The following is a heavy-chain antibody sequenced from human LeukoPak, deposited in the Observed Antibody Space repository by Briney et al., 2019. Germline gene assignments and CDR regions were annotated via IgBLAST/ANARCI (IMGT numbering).Heavy chain of an antibody. CDR1: GGSISSYY. J-gene: IGHJ4*02. CDR2: LYYSGST. V-gene: IGHV4-59*01. Sequence: PSETLSLTCTISGGSISSYYWSWIRQPPGKGLEWIGYLYYSGSTNYNPSLKSRVTISVDTSKNQFSLKLTSVTAADTAMYYCATNAGGHSRAPFDYWGQGNLVTVSS. D-gene: IGHD5-12*01. CDR3: ATNAGGHSRAPFDY.